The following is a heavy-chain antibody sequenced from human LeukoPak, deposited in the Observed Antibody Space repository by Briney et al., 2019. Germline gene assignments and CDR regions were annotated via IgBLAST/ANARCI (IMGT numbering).Heavy chain of an antibody. Sequence: GGSLTLSCAASGFTFSGSAMHWVRQPSGKGLEWVGRIRSKANSYATAYAASVKGRFTISRDDSKNTAYLQVNSLKTEDTAVYYCTGTTVTTSDYWGQGTLVTVSS. CDR1: GFTFSGSA. J-gene: IGHJ4*02. V-gene: IGHV3-73*01. CDR2: IRSKANSYAT. CDR3: TGTTVTTSDY. D-gene: IGHD4-17*01.